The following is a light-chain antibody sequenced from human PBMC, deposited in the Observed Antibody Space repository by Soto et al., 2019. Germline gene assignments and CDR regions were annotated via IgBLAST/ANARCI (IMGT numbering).Light chain of an antibody. Sequence: QSALTQPPSASRSPGQSVTISCTGTSSDVGGYNYVSWYQQHPGKAPKLMIYEVSKRPSGVPDRFSGSKSGNTASLTVSGLQAEDEADYYCSSYVGSNNLVFGGGTKVTVL. CDR1: SSDVGGYNY. J-gene: IGLJ2*01. CDR3: SSYVGSNNLV. CDR2: EVS. V-gene: IGLV2-8*01.